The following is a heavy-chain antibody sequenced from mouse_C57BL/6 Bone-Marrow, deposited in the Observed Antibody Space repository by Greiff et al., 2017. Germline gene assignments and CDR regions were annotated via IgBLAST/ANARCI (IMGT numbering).Heavy chain of an antibody. V-gene: IGHV1-69*01. CDR2: IDPSDSYT. CDR1: GYTFTSYW. J-gene: IGHJ2*01. Sequence: QVQLQQPGAELVMPGASVKLSCKASGYTFTSYWMHWVKQRPGQGLEWIGEIDPSDSYTNYNQKFKGKSTLTVDKSSSTAYMQLSSLTSEDAAVYYCARYYGCDLDYWGQGTALTGSS. D-gene: IGHD2-2*01. CDR3: ARYYGCDLDY.